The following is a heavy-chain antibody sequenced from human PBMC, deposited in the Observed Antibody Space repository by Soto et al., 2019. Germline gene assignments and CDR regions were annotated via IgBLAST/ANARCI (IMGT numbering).Heavy chain of an antibody. CDR2: ISYDGSNK. V-gene: IGHV3-30-3*01. Sequence: QVQLVESGGGVVQPGRSLRLSCAASEFTFSSYAMHWVRQAPGKGLEWVAVISYDGSNKYYADSVKGRFTISRDNSKNTLYLQMNSLRAEDTAVYYCARDQLEVDYFDYWGQGTLVTVSS. D-gene: IGHD6-6*01. CDR3: ARDQLEVDYFDY. CDR1: EFTFSSYA. J-gene: IGHJ4*02.